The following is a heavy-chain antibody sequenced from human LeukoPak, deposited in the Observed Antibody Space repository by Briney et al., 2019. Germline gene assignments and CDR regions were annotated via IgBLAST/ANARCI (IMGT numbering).Heavy chain of an antibody. CDR1: GFTFNTYA. CDR2: ISGSGGGT. Sequence: GGSLRLSCAASGFTFNTYAMSWVRQAPGKGLEWVSTISGSGGGTYSADSVKGRFTISRDNSKNTLYLQMNSLRAEDTAVYYCASPPPHSSGYYSMYHFDYWGQGTLVTVSS. D-gene: IGHD3-22*01. J-gene: IGHJ4*02. CDR3: ASPPPHSSGYYSMYHFDY. V-gene: IGHV3-23*01.